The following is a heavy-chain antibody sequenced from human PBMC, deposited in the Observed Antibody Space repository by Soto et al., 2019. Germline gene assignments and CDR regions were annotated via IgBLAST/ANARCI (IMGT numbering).Heavy chain of an antibody. D-gene: IGHD1-26*01. Sequence: QVHLVQSGAEVKKPGSSVKVSCKASGGTFSRHGINWVRQAPGQGLEWMGGIIPIAGIAHYAQKIQGRVTITADESTSTVYMELSSLRSEDTAVYFCARDRGTGSYHYFDYWGQGTLVTVSS. CDR1: GGTFSRHG. V-gene: IGHV1-69*01. J-gene: IGHJ4*02. CDR3: ARDRGTGSYHYFDY. CDR2: IIPIAGIA.